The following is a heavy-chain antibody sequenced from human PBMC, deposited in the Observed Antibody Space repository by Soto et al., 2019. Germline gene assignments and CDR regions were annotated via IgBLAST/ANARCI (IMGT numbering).Heavy chain of an antibody. Sequence: PGGSLRLSCAASGFTVSSNYMSWVRQAPGKGLEWVSVIYSGGSTYYADSVKGRFTISRDNSKNTLYLQMNSLRAEDTAVYYCASLIVVVPAAIHYYMDVWGKGTTVTVS. D-gene: IGHD2-2*01. CDR3: ASLIVVVPAAIHYYMDV. CDR1: GFTVSSNY. CDR2: IYSGGST. J-gene: IGHJ6*03. V-gene: IGHV3-66*01.